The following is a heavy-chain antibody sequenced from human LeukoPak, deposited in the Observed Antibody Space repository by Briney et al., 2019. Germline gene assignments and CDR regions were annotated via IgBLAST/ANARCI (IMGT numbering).Heavy chain of an antibody. D-gene: IGHD3-10*01. J-gene: IGHJ4*02. CDR1: GFTFSSYA. Sequence: GGSLRLSCAASGFTFSSYAMSWVRQAPGRGLEWVSGISPSGDITYYADSVKGRFTISRDNSKNTLYLEVISLTAEDTAVYYCAKDDAWLRFGEWSQGTLVTVSS. CDR2: ISPSGDIT. V-gene: IGHV3-23*01. CDR3: AKDDAWLRFGE.